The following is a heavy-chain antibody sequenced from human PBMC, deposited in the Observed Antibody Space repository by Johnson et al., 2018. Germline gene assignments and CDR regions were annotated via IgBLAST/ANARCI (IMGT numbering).Heavy chain of an antibody. CDR1: GGSISLGGYY. J-gene: IGHJ4*02. CDR2: IYYDGGR. Sequence: QVRLQESGPGLVKPSQTLSPTCTVSGGSISLGGYYWGWVRQHPGKGLEGLGSIYYDGGRFYNPSLNSRVILSGDTSNNQFPLSLNSVTAPDTAVYYCPRAKVGGSSPFDYWGQGTLVTVSS. CDR3: PRAKVGGSSPFDY. V-gene: IGHV4-31*03. D-gene: IGHD1-26*01.